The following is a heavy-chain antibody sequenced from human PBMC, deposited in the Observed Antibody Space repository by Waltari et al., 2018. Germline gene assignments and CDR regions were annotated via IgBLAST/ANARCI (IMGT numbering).Heavy chain of an antibody. CDR2: INGIGGNT. CDR1: CFTLSTNS. Sequence: EVQVLESGGGLVQPGGSLGPSCPASCFTLSTNSMTWVRQAPGKGLEWVSTINGIGGNTYHADSVKGRFTISRDNSKNTLYLQMNSLRAEDTAIYYCAKDSSTLHYFDYWGQGTLVTVSS. J-gene: IGHJ4*02. V-gene: IGHV3-23*01. CDR3: AKDSSTLHYFDY. D-gene: IGHD3-16*01.